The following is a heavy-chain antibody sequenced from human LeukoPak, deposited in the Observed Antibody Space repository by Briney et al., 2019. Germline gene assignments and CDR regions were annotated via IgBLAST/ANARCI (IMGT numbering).Heavy chain of an antibody. CDR1: GGSISSYY. D-gene: IGHD5-18*01. CDR2: IFYSGST. V-gene: IGHV4-59*08. CDR3: ARHTREEEIQLALFDY. J-gene: IGHJ4*02. Sequence: SETLSLTCTVSGGSISSYYWSWIRQPPGKGLEWIGYIFYSGSTNYNPSLKSRVTISVDTSKKQFSLKLSSVTAADTAVYYCARHTREEEIQLALFDYWGQGTLVTVSS.